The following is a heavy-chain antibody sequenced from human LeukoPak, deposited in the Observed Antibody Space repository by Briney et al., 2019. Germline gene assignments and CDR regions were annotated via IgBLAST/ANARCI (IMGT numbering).Heavy chain of an antibody. CDR3: AKDYCSSTSCYYFDY. J-gene: IGHJ4*02. D-gene: IGHD2-2*01. V-gene: IGHV3-30*02. CDR2: IRYDGTTT. Sequence: GGSLRLSCVASGFTLTRNGMHWVRQAPGKGLEWVAFIRYDGTTTYYSESVKGRFAISRDNSKNTLYLQMNSLRAEDTAVYYCAKDYCSSTSCYYFDYWGQGTLVTVSS. CDR1: GFTLTRNG.